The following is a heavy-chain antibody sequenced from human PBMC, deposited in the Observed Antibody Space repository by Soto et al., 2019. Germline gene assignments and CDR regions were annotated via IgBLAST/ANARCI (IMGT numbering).Heavy chain of an antibody. CDR2: INPNSGGT. Sequence: ASVKVSCKASGYTFTGYYMHWVRQAPGQGLEWMGWINPNSGGTNYEQKFQGRVTMTRDTSISTAYMELSRLSSDDTAVYYCAGAGYGSSWYFDYWGQGTLVTVSS. D-gene: IGHD6-13*01. J-gene: IGHJ4*02. CDR1: GYTFTGYY. V-gene: IGHV1-2*02. CDR3: AGAGYGSSWYFDY.